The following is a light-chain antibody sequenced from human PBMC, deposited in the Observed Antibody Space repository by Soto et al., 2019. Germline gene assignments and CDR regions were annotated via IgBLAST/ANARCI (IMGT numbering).Light chain of an antibody. CDR2: AAS. CDR1: QGINTY. CDR3: QQSYSTTWT. Sequence: DIQMTQSPSSLSASVGERVTITCRASQGINTYLNWYQQKPGKAPKLLIYAASSLQSGVPSRFSGSGSETDFTLTISSLQPEDFATYSCQQSYSTTWTFGQGTKVDIK. V-gene: IGKV1-39*01. J-gene: IGKJ1*01.